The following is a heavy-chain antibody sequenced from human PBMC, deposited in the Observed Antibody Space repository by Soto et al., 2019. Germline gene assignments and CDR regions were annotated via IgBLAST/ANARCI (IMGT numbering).Heavy chain of an antibody. J-gene: IGHJ6*02. CDR2: VSPPFRTS. D-gene: IGHD3-10*01. V-gene: IGHV1-69*01. CDR1: GVSFNNNG. Sequence: QVQLVQSGAEVQKPGSSVKVSCKTSGVSFNNNGIGWVRQAPGHGLEWMGGVSPPFRTSNYARKFQGRISITADASTCTVNMELSSLTSEDTAQYYCARVLYYGSGSYSPYGMDVWGQWTTVTVSS. CDR3: ARVLYYGSGSYSPYGMDV.